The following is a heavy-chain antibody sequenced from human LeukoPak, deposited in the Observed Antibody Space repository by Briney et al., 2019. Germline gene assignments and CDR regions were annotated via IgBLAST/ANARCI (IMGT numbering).Heavy chain of an antibody. D-gene: IGHD2-2*01. Sequence: LSLTCAVYGGSLSGYYWSWIRQPPGKGLEWVSAISGSGGSTYYADSVKGRFTISRDNSKNTLYLQMNSLRAEDTAVYYCAKDREYQLLPGNWFDPWGQGTLVTVSS. V-gene: IGHV3-23*01. CDR3: AKDREYQLLPGNWFDP. CDR1: GGSLSGYY. CDR2: ISGSGGST. J-gene: IGHJ5*02.